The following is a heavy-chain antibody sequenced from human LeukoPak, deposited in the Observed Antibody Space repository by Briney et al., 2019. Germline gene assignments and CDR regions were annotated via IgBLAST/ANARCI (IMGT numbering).Heavy chain of an antibody. Sequence: PSETLSLTCAVSGGSISSSNWWSWVRQPPGKGLEWIGEINHSGSTNYNPSLKSRVTISVDTSKNQFSLKLSSVTAADTAVYYCARHSRGSDAFDIWGQGTMVTVSS. CDR2: INHSGST. J-gene: IGHJ3*02. CDR1: GGSISSSNW. V-gene: IGHV4-4*02. CDR3: ARHSRGSDAFDI.